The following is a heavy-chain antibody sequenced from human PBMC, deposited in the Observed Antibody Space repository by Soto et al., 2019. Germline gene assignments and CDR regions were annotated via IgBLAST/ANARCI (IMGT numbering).Heavy chain of an antibody. V-gene: IGHV4-34*01. CDR1: GGSFSGYY. CDR3: ASSFSSWTQPIDY. J-gene: IGHJ4*02. CDR2: INHSGST. D-gene: IGHD6-13*01. Sequence: SETLSLTCAVYGGSFSGYYWSWIRQPPGKGLEWIGEINHSGSTNYNPSPKSRVTISVDTSKNQFSLKLSSVTAADTAVYYCASSFSSWTQPIDYWGQGTLVTVSS.